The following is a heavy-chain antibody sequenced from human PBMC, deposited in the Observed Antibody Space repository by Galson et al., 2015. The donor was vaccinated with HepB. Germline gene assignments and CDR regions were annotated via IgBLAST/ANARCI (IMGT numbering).Heavy chain of an antibody. V-gene: IGHV3-48*01. J-gene: IGHJ6*04. D-gene: IGHD4-11*01. CDR1: GFTFSSYS. CDR3: ARLPRSNPGGV. Sequence: SLRLSCAASGFTFSSYSMNWVRQAPGKGLEWVSYITSSSSTIYYADSVKGRFTISRDNAKNSLYLQMNSLRVEDTAVYYRARLPRSNPGGVWGKGTPVTVSS. CDR2: ITSSSSTI.